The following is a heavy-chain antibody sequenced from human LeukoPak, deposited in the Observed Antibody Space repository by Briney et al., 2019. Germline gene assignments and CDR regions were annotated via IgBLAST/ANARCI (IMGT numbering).Heavy chain of an antibody. Sequence: SETLSLTCAVYGGSFSGYYWSWIRQPPGKGLEWIGEINHSGSTNYNPSLKSRVTISVDTSKNQFSPKLSSVTAADTAVYYCARSAAGTYIRRYFQHWGQGTLVTVSS. CDR1: GGSFSGYY. D-gene: IGHD6-13*01. CDR2: INHSGST. CDR3: ARSAAGTYIRRYFQH. J-gene: IGHJ1*01. V-gene: IGHV4-34*01.